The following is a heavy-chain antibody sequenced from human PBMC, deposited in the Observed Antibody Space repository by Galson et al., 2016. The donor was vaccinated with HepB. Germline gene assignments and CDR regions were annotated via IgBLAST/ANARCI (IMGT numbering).Heavy chain of an antibody. CDR1: NDSTTSYY. CDR3: ARAACWGKYYLGAFDV. V-gene: IGHV4-59*01. Sequence: SETLSPTCTVSNDSTTSYYWSWVRQPPGEGLFWIGNIFHSARADYNPPLRGRVTMSVDTSKSLVSLKLTSATAADTAIYYCARAACWGKYYLGAFDVWGQGAPVIVSP. D-gene: IGHD1-26*01. CDR2: IFHSARA. J-gene: IGHJ3*01.